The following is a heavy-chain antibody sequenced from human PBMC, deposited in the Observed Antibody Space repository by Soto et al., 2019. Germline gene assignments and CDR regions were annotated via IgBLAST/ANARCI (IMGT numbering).Heavy chain of an antibody. CDR3: ARGGDILTGYYTLDY. J-gene: IGHJ4*02. Sequence: LRLSCAASGFTFSDYYMNWIRQAPGKGLEWVSYISSGSRYTTYADSVKGRFTISRDNAKNSLYLQMNSLRAEDTAVYYCARGGDILTGYYTLDYWGQGTLVTVSS. D-gene: IGHD3-9*01. V-gene: IGHV3-11*05. CDR2: ISSGSRYT. CDR1: GFTFSDYY.